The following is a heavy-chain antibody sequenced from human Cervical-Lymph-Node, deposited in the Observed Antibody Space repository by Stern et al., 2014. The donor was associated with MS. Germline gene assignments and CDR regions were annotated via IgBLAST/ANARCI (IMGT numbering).Heavy chain of an antibody. J-gene: IGHJ5*02. V-gene: IGHV4-59*01. CDR3: ARGATQAFDP. CDR2: IYSSGST. Sequence: VQLVESGPGLVKPSETLSLTCTVSGGSISSYYWSWIRQPPGKGLEWIGYIYSSGSTNYKPSLKSRVTISVDTSKNQFSLKLSSVTAADTAVYYCARGATQAFDPWGQGTLVTVSS. CDR1: GGSISSYY.